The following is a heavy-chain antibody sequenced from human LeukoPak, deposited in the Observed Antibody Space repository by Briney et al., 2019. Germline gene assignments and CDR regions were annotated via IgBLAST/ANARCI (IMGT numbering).Heavy chain of an antibody. CDR2: INPSGGST. Sequence: ASVKVSCKASGYTFTSYYMHWVRQAPGQGLEWMGIINPSGGSTSYAQKFQGRVTMTRDTPTSTVYMELSSLRSEDTAVYYCASHLHLSSSGGDAFDIWGQGTMVTVSS. CDR3: ASHLHLSSSGGDAFDI. CDR1: GYTFTSYY. D-gene: IGHD2-15*01. J-gene: IGHJ3*02. V-gene: IGHV1-46*01.